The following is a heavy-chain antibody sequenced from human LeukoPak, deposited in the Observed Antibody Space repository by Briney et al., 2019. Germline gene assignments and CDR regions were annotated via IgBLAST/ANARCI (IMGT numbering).Heavy chain of an antibody. Sequence: GGSLRLSCAASGIVFSNTAMNWARQSPGRGLEWVSAISGGGERTFYADSLKGRFTISRDNSKNTLYLQMNSLRAEDTAVYYRASLGLTGDDYWGQGTLVTVSS. CDR1: GIVFSNTA. V-gene: IGHV3-23*01. CDR2: ISGGGERT. CDR3: ASLGLTGDDY. D-gene: IGHD7-27*01. J-gene: IGHJ4*02.